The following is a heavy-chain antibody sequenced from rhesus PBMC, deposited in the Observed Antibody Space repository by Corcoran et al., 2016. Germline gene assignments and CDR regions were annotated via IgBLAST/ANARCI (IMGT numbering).Heavy chain of an antibody. CDR3: ARDAWYSSGSIDS. CDR1: GFTFSDYY. Sequence: EVQLVESGGGLAKPGGSLRLSCAVSGFTFSDYYMDWVRQAPGTGLEWVSRMSNGGSSTWYADAVKGRFTISRENAKNTLYLQMNSLRAEDTAVYYCARDAWYSSGSIDSWGQGVLVTVSS. D-gene: IGHD6-31*01. CDR2: MSNGGSST. J-gene: IGHJ4*01. V-gene: IGHV3-178*01.